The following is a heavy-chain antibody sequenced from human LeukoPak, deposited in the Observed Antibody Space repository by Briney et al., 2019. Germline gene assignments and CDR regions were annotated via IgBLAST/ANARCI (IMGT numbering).Heavy chain of an antibody. V-gene: IGHV3-48*03. CDR1: GFTFSSYE. CDR3: ARKGLGGELGGFDS. J-gene: IGHJ4*02. Sequence: PGGSLRLSCAASGFTFSSYEMNWVRQAPGKGLEWVSYISSSGSTIYYADFVQGRFTISRDNAKNSLYLQMNSLRVEDTALYYCARKGLGGELGGFDSWGQGTLVTVSS. D-gene: IGHD1-26*01. CDR2: ISSSGSTI.